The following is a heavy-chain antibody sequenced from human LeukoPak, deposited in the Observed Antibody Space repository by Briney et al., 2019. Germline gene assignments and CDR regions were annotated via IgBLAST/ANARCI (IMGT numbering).Heavy chain of an antibody. J-gene: IGHJ6*03. Sequence: SETLSLTCTVSGGSITTYYGTWIRQPPGKGLEWIGYIYYSGSTNYNPSLKSRVTISVDTSKNQFSLKLSSVTAADTAVYYCARSDGDRPGYYMDVWGKGTTVTVYS. CDR2: IYYSGST. CDR3: ARSDGDRPGYYMDV. CDR1: GGSITTYY. V-gene: IGHV4-59*01. D-gene: IGHD4-17*01.